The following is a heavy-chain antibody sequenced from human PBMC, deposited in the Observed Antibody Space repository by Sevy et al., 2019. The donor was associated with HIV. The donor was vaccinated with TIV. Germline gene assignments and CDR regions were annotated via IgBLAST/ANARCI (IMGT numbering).Heavy chain of an antibody. CDR2: IIPILGTV. J-gene: IGHJ4*02. D-gene: IGHD6-19*01. Sequence: ASVKVSCKASGGTFSRYGISWVRQAPGQGLEWMGGIIPILGTVNYVQKFQGRVTITADEPTKTAYMELSSLRSEDTAVYYCSRGGGNGWYYFDYWGQETLVTVSS. CDR3: SRGGGNGWYYFDY. CDR1: GGTFSRYG. V-gene: IGHV1-69*13.